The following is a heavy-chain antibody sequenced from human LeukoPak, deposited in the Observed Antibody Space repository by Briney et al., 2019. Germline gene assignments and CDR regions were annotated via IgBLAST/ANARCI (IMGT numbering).Heavy chain of an antibody. CDR3: ARGGSGSYTEIRKPPNYFDY. CDR2: ISSSSSYI. J-gene: IGHJ4*02. V-gene: IGHV3-21*01. Sequence: GGSLRLSCAASGFTFSSYSMNWVRQAPGKGLEWVSSISSSSSYIYYADSVKGRFTISRDNAKNSLYLQMNSLRAEDTAVYYCARGGSGSYTEIRKPPNYFDYWGQGTLVTVSS. CDR1: GFTFSSYS. D-gene: IGHD3-10*01.